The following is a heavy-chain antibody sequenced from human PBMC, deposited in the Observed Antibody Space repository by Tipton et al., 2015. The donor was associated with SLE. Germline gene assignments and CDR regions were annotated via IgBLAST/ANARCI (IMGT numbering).Heavy chain of an antibody. CDR1: GGSISSSSYY. CDR2: IYYSGST. V-gene: IGHV4-39*07. J-gene: IGHJ4*02. CDR3: AHANWGTNFDY. D-gene: IGHD7-27*01. Sequence: TLSLTCTVSGGSISSSSYYWAWIRQPPGKGLEWIGSIYYSGSTYYNPSLESRVTISVDTSKNQFSLKLSSVTAADTAVFYCAHANWGTNFDYWGQGTPVTVPS.